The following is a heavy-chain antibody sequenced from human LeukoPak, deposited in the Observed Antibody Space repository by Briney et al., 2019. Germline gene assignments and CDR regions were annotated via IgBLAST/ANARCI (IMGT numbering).Heavy chain of an antibody. CDR2: VNLQGST. CDR1: GGSITQTNY. Sequence: SETLSLTCDVSGGSITQTNYWTWVRQPPGKGLEWIGEVNLQGSTNYNPSLMRRVAISVDTSANHVSLQLTSVTAADTAVYYCARVDALVVAMGYYGMDVWGQGTTVTVSS. D-gene: IGHD5-12*01. CDR3: ARVDALVVAMGYYGMDV. J-gene: IGHJ6*02. V-gene: IGHV4-4*02.